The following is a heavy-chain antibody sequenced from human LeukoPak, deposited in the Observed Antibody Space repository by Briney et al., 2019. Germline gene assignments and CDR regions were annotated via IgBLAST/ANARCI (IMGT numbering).Heavy chain of an antibody. J-gene: IGHJ4*02. D-gene: IGHD1-26*01. Sequence: GRSLRLSCAASGFTFSNYGIHWVRQAPGKGLEWVAVISYDGSNKYYADSVKGRFTISRGNSKNTLYLQMNSLRAEDTAVYYCAKEVRDSGSYRFDYWGQGTLVTVSS. V-gene: IGHV3-30*18. CDR3: AKEVRDSGSYRFDY. CDR2: ISYDGSNK. CDR1: GFTFSNYG.